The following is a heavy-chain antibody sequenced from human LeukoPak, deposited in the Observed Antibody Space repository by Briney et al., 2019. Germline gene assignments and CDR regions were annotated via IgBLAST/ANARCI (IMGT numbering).Heavy chain of an antibody. CDR2: INAGNGNT. D-gene: IGHD3-22*01. CDR3: ARHPGPDYYDSSGYYGFDY. J-gene: IGHJ4*02. V-gene: IGHV1-3*01. CDR1: GYTCTSYA. Sequence: ASVKVSCKASGYTCTSYAMHWVRQAPGQRLEWLGWINAGNGNTKYSQKFQGRVTITRDTSASTAYMELSSLRSEDTAVYYCARHPGPDYYDSSGYYGFDYWGQGTLVTVSS.